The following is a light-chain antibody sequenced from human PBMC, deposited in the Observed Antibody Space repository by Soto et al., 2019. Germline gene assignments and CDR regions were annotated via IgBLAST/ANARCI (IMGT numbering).Light chain of an antibody. CDR3: QQYNTYYS. Sequence: EIVMTQSPATLSVSPGERATLSCRASQSVSSNLAWYQQKPGQAPRLLIYGASTRATGVPARFSGSGSGTEFTLTISSLQPDDFATYYCQQYNTYYSFGQGTKVDIK. V-gene: IGKV3-15*01. J-gene: IGKJ2*03. CDR2: GAS. CDR1: QSVSSN.